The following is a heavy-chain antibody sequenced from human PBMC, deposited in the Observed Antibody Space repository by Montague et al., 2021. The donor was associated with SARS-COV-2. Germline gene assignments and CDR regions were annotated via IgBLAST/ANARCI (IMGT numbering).Heavy chain of an antibody. CDR1: GFIVSNKY. D-gene: IGHD2-8*01. CDR3: ATSGAPNLGDS. Sequence: SLSLSFAASGFIVSNKYMSWVRQAAGKGLDWVSIIYPDGSTYYSDSLKGRFTISRDNSKNTLYLQMNDLEPEDTAVYYCATSGAPNLGDSWGQGTLVTVSS. J-gene: IGHJ4*02. CDR2: IYPDGST. V-gene: IGHV3-53*01.